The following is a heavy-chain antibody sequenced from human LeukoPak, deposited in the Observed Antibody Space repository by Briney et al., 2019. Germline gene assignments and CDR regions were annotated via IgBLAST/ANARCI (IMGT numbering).Heavy chain of an antibody. D-gene: IGHD2-2*01. CDR1: GGSLSGHY. CDR3: ARFSWGCSTASCYLTN. J-gene: IGHJ4*02. Sequence: SETLSLTCTVGGGSLSGHYWGWIREPPGKGLELVGHIYYTGTTFYNPSLNSRVTITLDTSRNQFSLRLTSVIAADTAVYYCARFSWGCSTASCYLTNWGQGALVTVSS. V-gene: IGHV4-59*11. CDR2: IYYTGTT.